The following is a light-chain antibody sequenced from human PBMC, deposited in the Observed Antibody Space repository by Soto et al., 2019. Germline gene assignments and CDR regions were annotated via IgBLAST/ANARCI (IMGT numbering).Light chain of an antibody. Sequence: IVLTQSPGTLSLSPGVRATLSCRTSQSVSTSKLAWYQQRPGQAPRLLMYDASRRATGIPDRFSGSGSGTHFTLTISRLEPENVAVYYCQQYVNFVWTFGQGTKVEI. CDR1: QSVSTSK. CDR3: QQYVNFVWT. V-gene: IGKV3-20*01. J-gene: IGKJ1*01. CDR2: DAS.